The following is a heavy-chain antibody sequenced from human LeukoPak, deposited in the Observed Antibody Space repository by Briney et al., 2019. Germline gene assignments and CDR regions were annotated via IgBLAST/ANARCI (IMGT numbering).Heavy chain of an antibody. Sequence: PSETLSLTCTVSGGSISSSSYYWGWIRQPPGKGLEWVGSIYYSGSTYYNPSLKSRVTISVDTSENQFSLKLGSVTAADTAVYYCARAIMITFGGVIPEGWFDPWGQGTLVTVSS. V-gene: IGHV4-39*01. CDR3: ARAIMITFGGVIPEGWFDP. CDR2: IYYSGST. J-gene: IGHJ5*02. D-gene: IGHD3-16*02. CDR1: GGSISSSSYY.